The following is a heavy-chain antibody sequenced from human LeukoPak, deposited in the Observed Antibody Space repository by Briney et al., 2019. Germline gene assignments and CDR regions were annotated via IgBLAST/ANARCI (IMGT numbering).Heavy chain of an antibody. V-gene: IGHV3-30*18. D-gene: IGHD6-19*01. Sequence: GRSLRLSCATSGFTFSSYGMHWVRQAPGKGLQWVAVISYDGTDKYYVDSVKGRFTISRDNSKNTLYLQMNTLRAEDAAVYYCAKDRRSAYYYYYGIDVWGQGTTVTVSS. CDR2: ISYDGTDK. CDR1: GFTFSSYG. J-gene: IGHJ6*02. CDR3: AKDRRSAYYYYYGIDV.